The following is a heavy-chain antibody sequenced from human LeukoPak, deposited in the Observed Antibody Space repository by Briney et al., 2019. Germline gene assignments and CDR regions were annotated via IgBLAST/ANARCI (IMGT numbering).Heavy chain of an antibody. D-gene: IGHD4-17*01. CDR2: IKQDGSEK. CDR1: GFTFSRCG. V-gene: IGHV3-7*01. CDR3: ATNLDGAYYYGMDV. Sequence: GGSLRLSCVASGFTFSRCGMNWVRQAPGKGLEWVANIKQDGSEKYCVDSVKGRFTISRDNAKNSLYLQMNSLRAEDTAVYYCATNLDGAYYYGMDVWGQGTTVTVS. J-gene: IGHJ6*02.